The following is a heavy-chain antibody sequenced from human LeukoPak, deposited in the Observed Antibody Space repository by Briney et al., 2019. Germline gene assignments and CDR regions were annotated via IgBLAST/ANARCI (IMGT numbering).Heavy chain of an antibody. CDR2: IYTSGST. D-gene: IGHD4-11*01. V-gene: IGHV4-61*02. CDR3: ARDGDYSSLPGWFDP. J-gene: IGHJ5*02. CDR1: GGSISSGSYY. Sequence: SETLSLTCTVSGGSISSGSYYWSWIRQPAGKGLEWIGRIYTSGSTNYNPSLKSRVTISVDTSKNQFSLKLSSVTAADTAVYYCARDGDYSSLPGWFDPWGQGTLVTVSS.